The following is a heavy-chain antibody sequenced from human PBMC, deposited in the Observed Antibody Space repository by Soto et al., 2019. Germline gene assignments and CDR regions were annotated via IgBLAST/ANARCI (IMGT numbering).Heavy chain of an antibody. V-gene: IGHV4-59*12. CDR3: NTDSYFTLKLVRFDY. D-gene: IGHD3-22*01. CDR2: IYYSGTP. Sequence: NPSETLSLTCTVSGASISSYYWSWIRQPPGKGLEWIGYIYYSGTPDFAAPVRGRFAISRDDSKSMVYLQMNSLKTEDTAVYYCNTDSYFTLKLVRFDYWGLGTLVTVSS. CDR1: GASISSYY. J-gene: IGHJ4*01.